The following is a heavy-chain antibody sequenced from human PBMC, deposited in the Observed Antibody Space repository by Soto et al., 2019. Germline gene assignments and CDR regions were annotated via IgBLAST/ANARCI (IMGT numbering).Heavy chain of an antibody. CDR3: ANLAVAGTPYYFDY. D-gene: IGHD6-19*01. J-gene: IGHJ4*02. V-gene: IGHV3-9*01. CDR1: GFTFDDYA. Sequence: GGSVRLSCAASGFTFDDYAMHWVRQAPGKGLEWVSGISWNSGSIGYADSVKGRFTISRDNAKNSLYLQMNSLRAEDTALYYCANLAVAGTPYYFDYWGQGTLVTVSS. CDR2: ISWNSGSI.